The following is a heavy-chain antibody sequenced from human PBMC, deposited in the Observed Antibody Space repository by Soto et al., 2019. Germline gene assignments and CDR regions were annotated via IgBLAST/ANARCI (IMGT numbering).Heavy chain of an antibody. J-gene: IGHJ4*02. V-gene: IGHV3-9*01. CDR2: ISWNSGSI. D-gene: IGHD7-27*01. CDR1: GFTFDDYA. Sequence: DVQLVESGGGLVQPGRSLRLSCAASGFTFDDYAMHWVRQAPGKGLEWVSGISWNSGSIGYADSVKGRFTISRDNAKNSLYLQMNSLRAEDTALYYCAKDRRLGGSYFDYWGQGTLVTVSS. CDR3: AKDRRLGGSYFDY.